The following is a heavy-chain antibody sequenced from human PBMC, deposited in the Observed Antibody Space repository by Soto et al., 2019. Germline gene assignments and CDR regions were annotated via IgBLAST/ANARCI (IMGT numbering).Heavy chain of an antibody. V-gene: IGHV5-51*01. CDR1: GYSFSSYW. CDR3: ARGYCTTTICDPWFDP. Sequence: GESLKISCTGIGYSFSSYWIGWVRQMPGKALEWMGIIYPGDSETRYSPSFQGQVTISVDKSITTAYLQWTSLQASDTAVYYCARGYCTTTICDPWFDPWGQGTLVTVSS. CDR2: IYPGDSET. D-gene: IGHD2-2*01. J-gene: IGHJ5*02.